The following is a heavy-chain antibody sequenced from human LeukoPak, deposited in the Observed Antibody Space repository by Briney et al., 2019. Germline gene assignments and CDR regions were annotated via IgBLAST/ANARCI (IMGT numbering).Heavy chain of an antibody. CDR2: IYYSGST. CDR3: ARGVPDYDFWSGSYYNWFDP. D-gene: IGHD3-3*01. Sequence: SETLSLTCTVSGGSISSSSYYWGWIRQPPGKGLEWIGSIYYSGSTYYNPSLKSRVTISVDTSKNQFSLKLSSVTAADTAIYYCARGVPDYDFWSGSYYNWFDPWGQGTLVTVSS. CDR1: GGSISSSSYY. V-gene: IGHV4-39*01. J-gene: IGHJ5*02.